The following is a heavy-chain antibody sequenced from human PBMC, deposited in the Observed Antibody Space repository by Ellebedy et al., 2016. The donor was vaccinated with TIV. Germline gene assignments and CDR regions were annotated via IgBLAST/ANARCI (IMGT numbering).Heavy chain of an antibody. D-gene: IGHD5-18*01. CDR3: TNIHDI. Sequence: GESLKISCAASGFTFSSYAMSWVRQAPGKGLEWVSLISWDGGSTYYAASVKGRFTISRDNSKNSLSLQMNSLRTEDTALYYCTNIHDIWGQGTMVTVSS. J-gene: IGHJ3*02. V-gene: IGHV3-43*02. CDR2: ISWDGGST. CDR1: GFTFSSYA.